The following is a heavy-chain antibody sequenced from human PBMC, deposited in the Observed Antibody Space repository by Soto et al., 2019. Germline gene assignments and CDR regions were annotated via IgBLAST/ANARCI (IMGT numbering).Heavy chain of an antibody. CDR2: ISSSSSTI. Sequence: GGSLRLSCAASGFTFSSYSMNWVRQAPGKRLEWVSYISSSSSTIYYADSVKGRFTISRDNAKNSLYLQMNSLRAEDTAVYYCARDSDDSSGYYLLGVYYFDYWGQGTLVTVSS. V-gene: IGHV3-48*01. D-gene: IGHD3-22*01. CDR1: GFTFSSYS. J-gene: IGHJ4*02. CDR3: ARDSDDSSGYYLLGVYYFDY.